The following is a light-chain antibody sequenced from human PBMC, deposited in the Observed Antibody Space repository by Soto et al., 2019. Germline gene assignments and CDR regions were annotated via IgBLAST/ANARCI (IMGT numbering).Light chain of an antibody. Sequence: QSALTQPASVSGSPGQSITISCTGTSGDVGSYNYVSWYQQHPGKAPKLMIYDVRDRPSGVSNRFSGSKSGNTASLTISGLQAEDEANYYCSSYTTSNTLVFGGGTKLTVL. J-gene: IGLJ2*01. CDR3: SSYTTSNTLV. CDR1: SGDVGSYNY. CDR2: DVR. V-gene: IGLV2-14*03.